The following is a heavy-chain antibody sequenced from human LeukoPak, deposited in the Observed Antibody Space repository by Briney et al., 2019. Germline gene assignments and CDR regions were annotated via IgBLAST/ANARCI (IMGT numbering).Heavy chain of an antibody. CDR2: IDHSGST. Sequence: SGTLSLTCAVSGGSIINSNWWSWVRQPPGKGLEWIGEIDHSGSTSYKSSLKSRVTISVDTSKNQFSLKLNSVTAADTAVYYCARHYGPWGQGTLVTVSS. V-gene: IGHV4-4*02. CDR3: ARHYGP. J-gene: IGHJ5*02. CDR1: GGSIINSNW. D-gene: IGHD3-16*01.